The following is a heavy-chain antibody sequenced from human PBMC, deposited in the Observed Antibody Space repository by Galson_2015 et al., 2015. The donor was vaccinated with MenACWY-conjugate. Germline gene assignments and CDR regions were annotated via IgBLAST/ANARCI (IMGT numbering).Heavy chain of an antibody. V-gene: IGHV4-31*03. CDR2: ISYSGST. J-gene: IGHJ5*02. Sequence: SLTCSFSGGSISSGPYYWSWIRQHPGKGLEWIGYISYSGSTYYNPSLESRLTISVDTSKNQFSLKLTYVTAADTAVYYCAATTLGGVWFDPWGQGTLVTVSS. CDR1: GGSISSGPYY. D-gene: IGHD1/OR15-1a*01. CDR3: AATTLGGVWFDP.